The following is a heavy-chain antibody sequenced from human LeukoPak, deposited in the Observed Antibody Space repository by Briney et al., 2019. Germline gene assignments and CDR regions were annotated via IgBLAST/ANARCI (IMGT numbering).Heavy chain of an antibody. CDR2: ISYDGSNK. CDR1: GFTFSSYG. D-gene: IGHD3-10*01. CDR3: AKGAMARGVIGLSYFDY. J-gene: IGHJ4*02. V-gene: IGHV3-30*18. Sequence: GGSLRLSCAASGFTFSSYGMHWVRQAPGKGLEWVAVISYDGSNKYYADSVKGRFTISRDNSKNTLYLQMNSLRAEDTAVYYCAKGAMARGVIGLSYFDYWGQGTLVTVSS.